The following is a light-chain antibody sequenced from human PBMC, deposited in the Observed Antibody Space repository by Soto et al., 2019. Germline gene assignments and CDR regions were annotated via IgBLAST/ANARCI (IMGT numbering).Light chain of an antibody. V-gene: IGKV3-15*01. CDR3: QQDNNWPPMYT. J-gene: IGKJ2*01. CDR2: GAS. CDR1: QSVSSN. Sequence: EIVMTQSPATLSVSPGERATLSCRASQSVSSNLAWYQQKLGQAPRLLIYGASTRATGIPARFSGSGSGTEFTLTISSLQSEDFAFYYCQQDNNWPPMYTFGQGTKLEI.